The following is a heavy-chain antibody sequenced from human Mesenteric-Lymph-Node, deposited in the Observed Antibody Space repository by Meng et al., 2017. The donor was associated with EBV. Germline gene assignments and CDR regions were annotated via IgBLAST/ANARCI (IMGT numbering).Heavy chain of an antibody. J-gene: IGHJ4*02. Sequence: QLQLQASGPGLVKPSETLSLTCTVSGGSISSSSYYWGWIRQPPGKGLEWIGSIYYSGSTYYNPSLKSRVTISVDTSKNQFSLKLSSVTAADTAVYYCARPDSSSWIHFDYWGQGTLVTVSS. V-gene: IGHV4-39*01. CDR2: IYYSGST. CDR1: GGSISSSSYY. D-gene: IGHD6-13*01. CDR3: ARPDSSSWIHFDY.